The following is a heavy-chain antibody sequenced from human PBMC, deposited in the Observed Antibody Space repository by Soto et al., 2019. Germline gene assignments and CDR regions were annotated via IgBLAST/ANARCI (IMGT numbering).Heavy chain of an antibody. CDR2: ISSSSSYI. D-gene: IGHD1-26*01. CDR3: ARDKRSDLLYGMDV. CDR1: GFTFSSYS. V-gene: IGHV3-21*01. J-gene: IGHJ6*02. Sequence: GGSLRLSCAASGFTFSSYSMNWVRQAPGKGLEWVSSISSSSSYIYYADSVKGRFTISRDNAKNSLYLQMNSLRAEDTAVYYCARDKRSDLLYGMDVWGQGTTVTVSS.